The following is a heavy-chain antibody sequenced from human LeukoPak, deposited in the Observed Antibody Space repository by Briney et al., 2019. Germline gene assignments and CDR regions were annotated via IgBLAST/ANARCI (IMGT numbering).Heavy chain of an antibody. CDR2: ISAYNGNT. CDR3: ARITSGWDDAFDI. V-gene: IGHV1-18*01. D-gene: IGHD6-19*01. Sequence: ASVKVSCKGSGCTFTSYGISWVRQAPGHGLEWMGWISAYNGNTNYAQKLQGRVTMTTDTSTSTAYMELRSLRSDDTAVYYCARITSGWDDAFDIWGQGTMVTVSS. CDR1: GCTFTSYG. J-gene: IGHJ3*02.